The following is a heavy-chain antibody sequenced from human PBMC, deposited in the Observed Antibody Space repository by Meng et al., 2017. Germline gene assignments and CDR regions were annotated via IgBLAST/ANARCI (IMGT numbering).Heavy chain of an antibody. Sequence: GGSLRLSCAASGFTFSSYAMHWVRQAPGKGLEWVAVISYDGSNKYYADSVKGRFTISRDNSKNTLYLQMNSLRAEDTAVYYCAREGRQWEGEQKKHTEKREFDYWGQGTLVTVSS. J-gene: IGHJ4*02. CDR3: AREGRQWEGEQKKHTEKREFDY. V-gene: IGHV3-30*04. CDR1: GFTFSSYA. CDR2: ISYDGSNK. D-gene: IGHD1-26*01.